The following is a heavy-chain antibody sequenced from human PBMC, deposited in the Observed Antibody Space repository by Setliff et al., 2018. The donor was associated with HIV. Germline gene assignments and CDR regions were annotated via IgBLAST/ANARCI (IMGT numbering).Heavy chain of an antibody. CDR2: INGNTNT. D-gene: IGHD4-17*01. J-gene: IGHJ4*02. CDR3: ASHLVVSTGGVFDY. V-gene: IGHV4-34*01. Sequence: PSETLSLTCAVYNGSLGAHSWTWIRQPPGKGLEWIGNINGNTNTNYNPSLQSRVSMSMDTSKNQFSLKLRSVTAADTALYYCASHLVVSTGGVFDYWGQGNLVTVSS. CDR1: NGSLGAHS.